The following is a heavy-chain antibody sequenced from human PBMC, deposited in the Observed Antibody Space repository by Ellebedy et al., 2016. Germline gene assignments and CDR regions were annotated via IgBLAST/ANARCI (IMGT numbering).Heavy chain of an antibody. CDR2: ISTHNGNT. CDR3: ARPLDSGYDSAYFDY. CDR1: GYPFTGYD. D-gene: IGHD5-12*01. V-gene: IGHV1-18*01. Sequence: ASVKVSXXASGYPFTGYDITWVRQAPGQGLEWMGWISTHNGNTNFAQSFQGRVTMNTDTSTNTVYMELRGLRYDDTAVYYCARPLDSGYDSAYFDYWGQGTLVTVSS. J-gene: IGHJ4*02.